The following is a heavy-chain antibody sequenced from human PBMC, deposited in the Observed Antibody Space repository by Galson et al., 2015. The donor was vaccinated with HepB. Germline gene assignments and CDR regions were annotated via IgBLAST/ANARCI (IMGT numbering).Heavy chain of an antibody. CDR1: GGSMSSTSYY. CDR2: IYYSGSA. Sequence: TLSLTCTVSGGSMSSTSYYWGWIRQPPGKGLEWIATIYYSGSAYQNPSLKSRVTISVDTSKKQFSLKVSSVTAADTAVYYCARTKSNQLDAFDIWGQGTMVTVSS. D-gene: IGHD2-2*01. V-gene: IGHV4-39*07. CDR3: ARTKSNQLDAFDI. J-gene: IGHJ3*02.